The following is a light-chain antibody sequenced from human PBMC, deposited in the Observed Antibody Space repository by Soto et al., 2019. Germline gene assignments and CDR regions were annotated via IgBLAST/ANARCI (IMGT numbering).Light chain of an antibody. Sequence: EMVLTQSPGTLSLSPGERTTLSCRASQSVSSNFLDWYQQKPGQAPRLLIYGASSRATGIPDRFSGSGSGTDFTLTISRLEPEDFAVYYCQQYETSPRTFGQGTKLDIK. CDR2: GAS. CDR1: QSVSSNF. CDR3: QQYETSPRT. J-gene: IGKJ1*01. V-gene: IGKV3-20*01.